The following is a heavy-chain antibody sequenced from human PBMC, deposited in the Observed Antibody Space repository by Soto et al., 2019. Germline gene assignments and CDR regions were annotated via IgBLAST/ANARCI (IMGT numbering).Heavy chain of an antibody. CDR3: VRGGGGGQFDY. V-gene: IGHV3-11*06. D-gene: IGHD2-21*01. J-gene: IGHJ4*02. Sequence: LRLSCAASGFSLSDFYMSWIRQAPGKGLEWVSYISINSNYREYADSVKGRHTISRDNAKNSLYLQMNSLRGEDTAVYYCVRGGGGGQFDYWGQGTLVTVSS. CDR1: GFSLSDFY. CDR2: ISINSNYR.